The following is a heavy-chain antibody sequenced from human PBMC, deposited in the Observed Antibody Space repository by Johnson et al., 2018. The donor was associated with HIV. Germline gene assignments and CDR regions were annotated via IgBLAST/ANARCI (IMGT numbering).Heavy chain of an antibody. J-gene: IGHJ3*02. Sequence: QVQLVESGGGLIQPGGSLRLSCAASGFTVSSNYMSWVRQAPGKGLEWVAVISYEGSNQYQADSVKGRFNIPRDNSKNTLYLQMNSLRAEDTAVYYCARDKGTNFSGWYRESDAFDIWGQGTMFTVSS. V-gene: IGHV3-30*03. CDR2: ISYEGSNQ. D-gene: IGHD6-19*01. CDR1: GFTVSSNY. CDR3: ARDKGTNFSGWYRESDAFDI.